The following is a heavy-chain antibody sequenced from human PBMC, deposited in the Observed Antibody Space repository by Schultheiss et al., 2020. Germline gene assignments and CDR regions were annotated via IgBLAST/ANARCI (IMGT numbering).Heavy chain of an antibody. V-gene: IGHV3-30*03. D-gene: IGHD6-19*01. J-gene: IGHJ6*02. CDR2: ISYDGSNK. CDR1: GFTFSNAW. CDR3: ARSFDIAVAGKAGYYHGMDV. Sequence: GGSLRLSCAASGFTFSNAWMSWVRQAPGKGLEWVAVISYDGSNKNYADSVKGRFTISRDNTKNTLHLEMNSLRAEDTAVHYCARSFDIAVAGKAGYYHGMDVWGQGTTVTVSS.